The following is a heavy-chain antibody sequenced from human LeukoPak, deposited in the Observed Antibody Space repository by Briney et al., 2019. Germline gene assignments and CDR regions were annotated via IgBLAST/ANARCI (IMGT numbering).Heavy chain of an antibody. CDR2: IFTSGST. V-gene: IGHV4-4*07. Sequence: SETLSLTCTVSGGSISSYYWSWIRQPAGKGLEWIGRIFTSGSTNYNPSLKSRVTMSVDTSKNQFSLKLSSVTAADTAVYYCARGLNYYDSSDDAFDIWGQGTMVTVSS. D-gene: IGHD3-22*01. CDR3: ARGLNYYDSSDDAFDI. J-gene: IGHJ3*02. CDR1: GGSISSYY.